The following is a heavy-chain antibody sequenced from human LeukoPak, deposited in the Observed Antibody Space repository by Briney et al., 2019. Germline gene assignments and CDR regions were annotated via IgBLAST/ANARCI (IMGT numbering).Heavy chain of an antibody. CDR2: ITGSGGTT. J-gene: IGHJ4*02. V-gene: IGHV3-23*01. CDR3: AKHNSGNFIHFDS. CDR1: GFTFSLYA. Sequence: QPGGSLRLSCAASGFTFSLYATSWVRQAPGKGLEWVSGITGSGGTTYYADSVKGRFTLSRDNSKNTLYLQMNSLGAEDTAVYYCAKHNSGNFIHFDSWGQGALVTVSS. D-gene: IGHD1-26*01.